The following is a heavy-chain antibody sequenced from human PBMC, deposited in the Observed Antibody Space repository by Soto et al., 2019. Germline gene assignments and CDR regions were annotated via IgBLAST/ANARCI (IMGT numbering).Heavy chain of an antibody. J-gene: IGHJ6*02. D-gene: IGHD5-12*01. CDR3: ARKGVYSGDARYYYYVMDV. CDR2: IIPIFVTA. Sequence: QVQLVQSGAEVKKPGSSVKVSCKASGGTFSSYAISWVRQAPGKGIEWMGGIIPIFVTANYAQKFQGRVTITADESTSTAYMELSSLRSEDTAVYYCARKGVYSGDARYYYYVMDVWGQGTTVTVSS. CDR1: GGTFSSYA. V-gene: IGHV1-69*01.